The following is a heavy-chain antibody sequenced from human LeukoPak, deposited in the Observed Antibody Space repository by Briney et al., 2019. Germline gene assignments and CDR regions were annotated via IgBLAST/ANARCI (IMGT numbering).Heavy chain of an antibody. Sequence: GGSLRLSCAASGFTFSSYAMHWVRQAPGKGLEWVAVISYDGSNKYYADSVKGRFTISRDNSKNTLYLQMNSLRAEDTAVYYCACGILGKLSLGFVDYWGQGTLVTVSS. CDR3: ACGILGKLSLGFVDY. CDR1: GFTFSSYA. D-gene: IGHD3-16*02. CDR2: ISYDGSNK. V-gene: IGHV3-30*04. J-gene: IGHJ4*02.